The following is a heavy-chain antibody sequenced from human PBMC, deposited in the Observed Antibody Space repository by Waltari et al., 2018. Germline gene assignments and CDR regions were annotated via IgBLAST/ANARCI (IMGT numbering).Heavy chain of an antibody. V-gene: IGHV4-4*07. CDR3: ARVQVDCTNGVCYTGYYFDY. Sequence: QVQLQESGPGLVKPSETLSLTCTVSGGSISSYYWSWIRQPAGKGLEWIGRIYTSGSTNDNPSLKSRVTMSVDTSKNQFSLKLSSVTAADTAVYYCARVQVDCTNGVCYTGYYFDYWGQGTLVTVSS. J-gene: IGHJ4*02. CDR2: IYTSGST. CDR1: GGSISSYY. D-gene: IGHD2-8*01.